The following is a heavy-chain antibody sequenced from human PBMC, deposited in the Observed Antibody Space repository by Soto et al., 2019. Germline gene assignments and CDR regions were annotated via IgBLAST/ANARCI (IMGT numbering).Heavy chain of an antibody. CDR3: ARMYDVVVRAASRAYYFDY. Sequence: SVKVSCKASGGTFSSYAISWVRQAPGQGLEWMGGIIPIFGTANYAQEFQGRVTITADESTSTAYMELSSLRSEDTAVYYCARMYDVVVRAASRAYYFDYWGQGTMVTVSS. J-gene: IGHJ4*02. D-gene: IGHD2-2*01. CDR1: GGTFSSYA. V-gene: IGHV1-69*13. CDR2: IIPIFGTA.